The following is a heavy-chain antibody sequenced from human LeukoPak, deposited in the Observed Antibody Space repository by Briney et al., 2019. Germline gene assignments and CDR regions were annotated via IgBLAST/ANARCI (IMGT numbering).Heavy chain of an antibody. V-gene: IGHV4-4*07. Sequence: SETLSLTCAVSGASITSFHWTWFRQPAGRGLEWIGLIYISGSTLYNPSLQSRVAMSVDVIKNQLSLKLSYVTAADAATYYCARKDGDYWGQGTLVTVSS. CDR3: ARKDGDY. D-gene: IGHD6-6*01. CDR2: IYISGST. J-gene: IGHJ4*02. CDR1: GASITSFH.